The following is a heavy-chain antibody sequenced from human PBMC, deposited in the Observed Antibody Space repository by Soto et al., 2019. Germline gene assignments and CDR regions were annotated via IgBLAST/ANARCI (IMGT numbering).Heavy chain of an antibody. CDR3: ARDSNYFGSGSPSDY. CDR1: GFTFSHYG. Sequence: GGSLRLSCAASGFTFSHYGIHWVRQAPGKGLEWVAVISHDGSNKYYVDSVKGRFNISRDNSKNTLHLQMNSLRAEDTAVYYCARDSNYFGSGSPSDYWGQGILVTVSS. CDR2: ISHDGSNK. J-gene: IGHJ4*02. V-gene: IGHV3-30*03. D-gene: IGHD3-10*01.